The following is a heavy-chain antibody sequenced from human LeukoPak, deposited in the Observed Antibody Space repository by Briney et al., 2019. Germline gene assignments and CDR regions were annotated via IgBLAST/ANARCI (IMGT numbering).Heavy chain of an antibody. D-gene: IGHD3-9*01. CDR2: ISYDGSNK. CDR3: VRDSDILTGSFAPPLMDV. V-gene: IGHV3-30*14. Sequence: GGSLRLSCAASGFTFSSYAMHWVRQAPGKGLEWVAVISYDGSNKYYADSVKGRFTISRDNSKNTLYLQMNSLRAEDTAVYYCVRDSDILTGSFAPPLMDVWGQGTTVTVSS. CDR1: GFTFSSYA. J-gene: IGHJ6*02.